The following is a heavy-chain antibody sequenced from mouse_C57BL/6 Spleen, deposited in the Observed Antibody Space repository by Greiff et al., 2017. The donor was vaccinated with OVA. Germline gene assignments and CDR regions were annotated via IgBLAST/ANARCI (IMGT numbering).Heavy chain of an antibody. J-gene: IGHJ3*01. V-gene: IGHV1-15*01. Sequence: QVQLQQSGAELVRPGASVTLSCEASGYTFTDYEMHWVKQTPVHGLEWIGAIDPETGGTAYNQKFKGKAILTADKSSSTAYMELRSLTSEDSAVYYCTDYGSSYGFAYWGQGTLVTVSA. CDR3: TDYGSSYGFAY. CDR2: IDPETGGT. CDR1: GYTFTDYE. D-gene: IGHD1-1*01.